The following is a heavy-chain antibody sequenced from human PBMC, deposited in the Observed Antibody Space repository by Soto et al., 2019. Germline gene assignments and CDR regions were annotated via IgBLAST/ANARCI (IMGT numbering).Heavy chain of an antibody. V-gene: IGHV1-3*01. D-gene: IGHD2-8*01. CDR1: GYLFTSFS. Sequence: QVQLVQSGAAVKEPGASVRLSCKTSGYLFTSFSLHWVRQAPGQGPEWMGWINPANGDLKYSPKFQGRVTIDRDTLANTAYLDLHRLKFEDTAVYYWARRGRDLYCTSDCLHALDVWGRGTMVTVS. CDR3: ARRGRDLYCTSDCLHALDV. CDR2: INPANGDL. J-gene: IGHJ3*01.